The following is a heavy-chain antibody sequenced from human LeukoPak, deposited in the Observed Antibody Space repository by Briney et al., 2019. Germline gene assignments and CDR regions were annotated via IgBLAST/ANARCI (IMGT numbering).Heavy chain of an antibody. V-gene: IGHV4-34*01. CDR2: INHSGST. CDR3: ARATFGYADY. CDR1: GGSFSGYY. J-gene: IGHJ4*02. Sequence: PSETLSLTCAVYGGSFSGYYWSWIRQPSGKRLEWIGEINHSGSTNYNPSLKSRVTISVDTSKNQFSLKLSSVTAADTAVYYCARATFGYADYWGQGTLVTVSS. D-gene: IGHD5-12*01.